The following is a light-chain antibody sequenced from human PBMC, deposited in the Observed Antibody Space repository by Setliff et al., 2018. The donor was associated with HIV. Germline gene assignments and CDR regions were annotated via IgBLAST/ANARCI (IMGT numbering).Light chain of an antibody. Sequence: QSALTQPPSASGTPGQGVTISCSGSSPNIGSNYVYWYQQLPGTAPKLLIYRSNQRPSGVPDRFSASKSGTSASLAISGLRSEDEADYYCAAWDDMAAYVFGTGTKVTVL. V-gene: IGLV1-47*01. J-gene: IGLJ1*01. CDR2: RSN. CDR1: SPNIGSNY. CDR3: AAWDDMAAYV.